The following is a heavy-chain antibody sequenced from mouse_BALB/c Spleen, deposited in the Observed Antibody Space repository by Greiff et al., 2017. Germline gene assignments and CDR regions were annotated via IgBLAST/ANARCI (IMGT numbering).Heavy chain of an antibody. J-gene: IGHJ2*01. CDR2: IYPGGGYT. CDR3: ARGANWDYFDY. V-gene: IGHV1-63*02. D-gene: IGHD4-1*01. CDR1: GYTFTNYW. Sequence: QVQLKESGAELVRPGTSVKISCKASGYTFTNYWLGWVKQRPGHGLEWIGDIYPGGGYTNYNEKFKGKATLTADTSSSTAYMQLSSLTSEDSAIYFCARGANWDYFDYWGQGTTLTVSS.